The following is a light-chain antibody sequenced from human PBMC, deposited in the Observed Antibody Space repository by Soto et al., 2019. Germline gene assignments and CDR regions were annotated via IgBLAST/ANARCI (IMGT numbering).Light chain of an antibody. CDR3: SSYTNINTRACV. CDR2: EVT. CDR1: IGDIGSYNR. Sequence: QSVLTQPASVSGSPGQSITISCTGTIGDIGSYNRVSWYQQHPGKAPKLIIYEVTDRPSGVSNRFSGSKSGNTASLTISGLQAEDEAEYYCSSYTNINTRACVFGTGTQLTVL. J-gene: IGLJ7*01. V-gene: IGLV2-14*01.